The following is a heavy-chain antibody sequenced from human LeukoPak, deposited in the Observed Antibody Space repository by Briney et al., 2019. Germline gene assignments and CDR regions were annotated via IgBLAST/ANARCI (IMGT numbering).Heavy chain of an antibody. J-gene: IGHJ4*02. CDR3: ARDERYDSSGYPFDY. V-gene: IGHV1-2*02. CDR2: INPNSGGT. Sequence: ASVKVSCKASGYTFTGYFIHWVRQAPGQGLEWMGWINPNSGGTNYAQKLQGRVTMTRDTSISTAYMELNRLRSDDTAVYYCARDERYDSSGYPFDYWGQGSLVTVSS. CDR1: GYTFTGYF. D-gene: IGHD3-22*01.